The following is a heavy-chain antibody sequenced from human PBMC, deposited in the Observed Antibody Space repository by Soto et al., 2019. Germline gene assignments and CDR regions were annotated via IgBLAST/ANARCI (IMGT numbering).Heavy chain of an antibody. CDR1: GFTFSSYA. CDR3: AKDLILAYYYDSSGYSTAFDI. D-gene: IGHD3-22*01. V-gene: IGHV3-23*01. CDR2: ISGSGGST. Sequence: GGSLRLSCAASGFTFSSYAMNWVLQAPGKGLEWVSAISGSGGSTYYADSVKGRFTISRDNSKNTLYLQMNSLRAEDTAVYYCAKDLILAYYYDSSGYSTAFDIWGPGTMVTVSS. J-gene: IGHJ3*02.